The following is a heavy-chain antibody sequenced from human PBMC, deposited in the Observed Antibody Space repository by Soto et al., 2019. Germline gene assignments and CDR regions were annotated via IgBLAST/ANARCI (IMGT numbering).Heavy chain of an antibody. CDR1: GFTFSPYS. D-gene: IGHD3-3*01. V-gene: IGHV3-48*02. CDR2: ISSGGDTI. J-gene: IGHJ4*02. Sequence: GGSLRLSCAVSGFTFSPYSMNWVRQAPGKGLEWISYISSGGDTIYYADSVRGRFTVSRDNTKNSLYLQMDSLRDEDTAVYYCARDRSTIYGVVTPIDYWGQGTLVTV. CDR3: ARDRSTIYGVVTPIDY.